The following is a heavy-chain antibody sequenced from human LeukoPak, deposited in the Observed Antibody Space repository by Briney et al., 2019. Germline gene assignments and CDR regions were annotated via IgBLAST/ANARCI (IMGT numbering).Heavy chain of an antibody. CDR3: ARSTEREYSSSWAFDY. CDR1: GFTFSSYS. Sequence: GGSLRLSCAASGFTFSSYSMNWVRQAPGKGLEWVSSISSSSSYIYYADSVKGRFTISRDNAKNSLYLQMNSLRAEDTAVYYCARSTEREYSSSWAFDYWGQGTLVTVSS. V-gene: IGHV3-21*01. J-gene: IGHJ4*02. CDR2: ISSSSSYI. D-gene: IGHD6-13*01.